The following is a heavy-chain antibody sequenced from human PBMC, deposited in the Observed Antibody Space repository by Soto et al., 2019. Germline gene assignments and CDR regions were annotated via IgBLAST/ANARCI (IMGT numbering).Heavy chain of an antibody. D-gene: IGHD3-3*01. CDR1: GFTFSSYA. J-gene: IGHJ4*02. V-gene: IGHV3-23*01. CDR2: ISGSGGST. CDR3: ARVERGITIFGVVIPPFDY. Sequence: PGGSLRLSCAASGFTFSSYAMSWVRQAPGKGLEWVSAISGSGGSTYYADSVKGRFTISRDNAKNSLYLQMNSLRAEDTAVYYCARVERGITIFGVVIPPFDYWGQGTLVTVSS.